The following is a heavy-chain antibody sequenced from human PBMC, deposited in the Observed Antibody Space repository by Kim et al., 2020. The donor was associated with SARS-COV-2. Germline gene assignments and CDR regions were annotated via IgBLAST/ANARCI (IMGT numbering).Heavy chain of an antibody. D-gene: IGHD2-2*01. V-gene: IGHV4-39*01. Sequence: SETLSLTCTVSGGSITTSNYYWGWIRQPPGKGLEWIGSIHYSGNTYYSPSLKSRVTLSVDTSKNQFFLNLISVTAADTAVYYCAMYHSGWYAHWGQGTLVTVSS. CDR1: GGSITTSNYY. CDR3: AMYHSGWYAH. J-gene: IGHJ5*02. CDR2: IHYSGNT.